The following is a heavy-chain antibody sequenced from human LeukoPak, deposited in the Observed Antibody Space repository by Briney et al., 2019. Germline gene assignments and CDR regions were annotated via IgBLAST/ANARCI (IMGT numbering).Heavy chain of an antibody. Sequence: SEALSLTCAVYGGSFSAYYWSWIRQSPGKGLEWIAEINHRGDTNYNPSVKSRVSISVDTSKNQFSLKVTSLTAADTAVYYCARGPTISETGYFDYWGQGTLVTVSS. CDR2: INHRGDT. D-gene: IGHD1-1*01. CDR3: ARGPTISETGYFDY. V-gene: IGHV4-34*01. J-gene: IGHJ4*03. CDR1: GGSFSAYY.